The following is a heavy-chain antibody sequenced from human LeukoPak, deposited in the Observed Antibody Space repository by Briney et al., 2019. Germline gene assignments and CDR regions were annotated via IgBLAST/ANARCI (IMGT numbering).Heavy chain of an antibody. J-gene: IGHJ4*02. CDR3: ARDRVGVLWFGELWSR. V-gene: IGHV3-73*01. Sequence: GGSLKISCAASGFTFSGSSMHWVRQASGKGLEWVGRIRTKGNSYATAYAASVKGRFTISRDDSKNTTYLQMNSLKTEDTAVYYCARDRVGVLWFGELWSRGGQGTLVTVSS. D-gene: IGHD3-10*01. CDR1: GFTFSGSS. CDR2: IRTKGNSYAT.